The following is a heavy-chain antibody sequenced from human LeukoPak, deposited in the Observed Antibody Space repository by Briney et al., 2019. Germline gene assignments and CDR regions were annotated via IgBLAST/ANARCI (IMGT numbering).Heavy chain of an antibody. D-gene: IGHD2-8*01. CDR2: IYYSGST. J-gene: IGHJ4*02. CDR1: GGSISSSSYY. V-gene: IGHV4-39*07. CDR3: ARANPYYFDY. Sequence: SETLSLTCTVSGGSISSSSYYWGWIRQPPGKGLEWIGSIYYSGSTNYNPSLKSRVTISVDTSKNQFSLKLSSVTAADTAVYYCARANPYYFDYWGQGTLVTVSS.